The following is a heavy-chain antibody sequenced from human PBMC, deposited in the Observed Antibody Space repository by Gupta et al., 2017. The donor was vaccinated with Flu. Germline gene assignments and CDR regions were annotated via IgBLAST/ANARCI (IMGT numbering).Heavy chain of an antibody. CDR3: ATVYPTPSNSSDVDY. CDR1: YG. Sequence: YGMHWVQQAPGKGLEWMGLVDPEDGETIYAEKFQGRVTITADTSTDTAYMELSSLRSEDTAVYYCATVYPTPSNSSDVDYWGQGTLVTVSS. D-gene: IGHD6-19*01. J-gene: IGHJ4*02. V-gene: IGHV1-69-2*01. CDR2: VDPEDGET.